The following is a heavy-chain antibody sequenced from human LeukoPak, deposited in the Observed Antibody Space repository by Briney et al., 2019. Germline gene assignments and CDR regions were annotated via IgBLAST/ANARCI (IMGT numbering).Heavy chain of an antibody. J-gene: IGHJ4*02. D-gene: IGHD3-3*01. CDR3: TTDLAFWSASPDY. CDR2: IKSKTYGGTT. Sequence: PGGSLRLSCAASGFTFSSYAMHWVRQAPGKGLEWVGRIKSKTYGGTTEYAAPVKGRFTISRDDSKNTLYVQMNSLRTEDTAVYYCTTDLAFWSASPDYWGQGTLVAVSS. CDR1: GFTFSSYA. V-gene: IGHV3-15*01.